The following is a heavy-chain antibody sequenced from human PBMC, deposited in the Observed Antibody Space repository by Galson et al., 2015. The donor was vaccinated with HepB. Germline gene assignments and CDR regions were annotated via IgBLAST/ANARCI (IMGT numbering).Heavy chain of an antibody. CDR1: GFTFSSYA. J-gene: IGHJ6*03. V-gene: IGHV3-30-3*01. Sequence: SLRLSCAASGFTFSSYAMHWVCRAPGKGLEWVAVISYDGSNKYYADSVKGRFTISRDNSKNTLYLQMNSLRAEDTAVYYCARGGSSSWPGYYMDVWGKGTTVTVSS. CDR2: ISYDGSNK. D-gene: IGHD6-13*01. CDR3: ARGGSSSWPGYYMDV.